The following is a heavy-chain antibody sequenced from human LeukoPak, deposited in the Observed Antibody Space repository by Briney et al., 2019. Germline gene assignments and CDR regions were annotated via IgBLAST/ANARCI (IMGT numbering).Heavy chain of an antibody. CDR1: GFSFSDYG. CDR3: ARTRYYYNSRSYGAPYYFDY. V-gene: IGHV3-21*01. Sequence: GGSLRLSCVASGFSFSDYGMNWVRQAPGKGLEWVSSISSSSSYIYYADSMKGRFTISRDNARNSLYLQMNSLRAEDTAVYYCARTRYYYNSRSYGAPYYFDYWGQGTLVTVSS. CDR2: ISSSSSYI. D-gene: IGHD3-10*01. J-gene: IGHJ4*02.